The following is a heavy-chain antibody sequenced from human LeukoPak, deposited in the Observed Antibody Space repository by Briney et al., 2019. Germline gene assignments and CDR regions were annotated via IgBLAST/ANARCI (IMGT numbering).Heavy chain of an antibody. V-gene: IGHV6-1*01. CDR2: TYYRSKWYN. J-gene: IGHJ4*02. CDR3: ARDHCSGGSCYWRFDY. Sequence: SQTLSLTCAISGDSVSSNSAAWNWIRQSPSRGLEWLGRTYYRSKWYNDYAVSVKSRITINPDTSKNQFSLQLNSVTSEDTAVYYCARDHCSGGSCYWRFDYWGQGTLVTVSS. D-gene: IGHD2-15*01. CDR1: GDSVSSNSAA.